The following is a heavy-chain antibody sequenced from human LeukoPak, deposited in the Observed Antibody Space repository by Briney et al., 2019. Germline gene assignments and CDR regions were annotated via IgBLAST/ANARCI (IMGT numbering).Heavy chain of an antibody. CDR1: GFTFSSYG. CDR2: IWYDGSNK. J-gene: IGHJ4*02. D-gene: IGHD3-10*01. V-gene: IGHV3-33*06. CDR3: AKGGWFGELFPLDY. Sequence: AGGSLRLSCAASGFTFSSYGMHWVRQAPGKGLEWVAVIWYDGSNKYYADSVKGRFIISRDNSKNSLYLQMNSLRAEDTAVYYCAKGGWFGELFPLDYWGQGTLVTVSS.